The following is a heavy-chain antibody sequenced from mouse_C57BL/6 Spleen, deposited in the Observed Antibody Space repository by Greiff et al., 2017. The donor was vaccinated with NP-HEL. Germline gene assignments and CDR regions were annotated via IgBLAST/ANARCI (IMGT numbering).Heavy chain of an antibody. J-gene: IGHJ4*01. CDR1: GYAFTNYL. CDR3: SSRERVTTKDAMDY. CDR2: INPGSGGT. Sequence: QVQLQESGAELVRPGTSVKVSCKASGYAFTNYLIDWVKQRPGQGLEWIGVINPGSGGTNYNEKFKGKATLTADKSSSTAYLQLSSLTSEDSAVYVCSSRERVTTKDAMDYWGQGTSVTVSS. D-gene: IGHD2-2*01. V-gene: IGHV1-54*01.